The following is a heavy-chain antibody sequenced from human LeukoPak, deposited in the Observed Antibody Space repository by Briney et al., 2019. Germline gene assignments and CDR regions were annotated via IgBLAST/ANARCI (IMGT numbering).Heavy chain of an antibody. CDR2: ISFSGGST. V-gene: IGHV3-23*01. CDR1: GFTFSTYG. J-gene: IGHJ5*02. D-gene: IGHD6-19*01. Sequence: PGGSLRLSCAASGFTFSTYGMSWVRQAPGKGLEWVSGISFSGGSTYYADSVKGRFTISRDNSKNTLYLQMNSLRAEDTAVYYCARAAAETGAFRDNWFDPWGQGTLVTVSS. CDR3: ARAAAETGAFRDNWFDP.